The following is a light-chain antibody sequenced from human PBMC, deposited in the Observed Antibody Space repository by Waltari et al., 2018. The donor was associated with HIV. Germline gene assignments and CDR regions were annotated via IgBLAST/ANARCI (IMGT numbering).Light chain of an antibody. CDR2: AAS. V-gene: IGKV1-27*01. CDR1: QDISNF. CDR3: QKYNSAPHT. J-gene: IGKJ4*01. Sequence: DIQMTQSPSSLSASVGDIRTITCRASQDISNFLAWYQQKPWKVRKLLIFAASTLQSGVPSRCSGRGSSTQCTLTISGLQPEDVGTYYCQKYNSAPHTFGGGTKVEI.